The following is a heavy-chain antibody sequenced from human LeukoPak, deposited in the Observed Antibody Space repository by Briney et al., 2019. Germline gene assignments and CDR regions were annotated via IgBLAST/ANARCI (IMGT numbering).Heavy chain of an antibody. J-gene: IGHJ5*02. CDR3: ARLGDGWFDP. Sequence: SETLSLTCAVYGGSFSGYYWSWIRQPPGKGLEWIGEINHSGSTNYNPSLKSRVTISVDTSKNQLSLKLSSVTAADTAVYYCARLGDGWFDPWGQGTLVTVSS. V-gene: IGHV4-34*01. CDR1: GGSFSGYY. D-gene: IGHD5-24*01. CDR2: INHSGST.